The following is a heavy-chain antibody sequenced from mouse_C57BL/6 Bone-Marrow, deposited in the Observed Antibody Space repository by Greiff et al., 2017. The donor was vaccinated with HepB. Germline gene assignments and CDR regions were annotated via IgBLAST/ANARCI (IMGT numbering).Heavy chain of an antibody. Sequence: VKLQQPGAELVRPGSSVKLSCKASGYTFTSYWMHWVKQRPIQGLEWIGNIDPSDSETHYNQKFKDKATLTVDKSSSTAYMQLSSLTSEDSAVYYCAREVKDYYGSSSWFAYWGQGTLVTVSA. CDR3: AREVKDYYGSSSWFAY. J-gene: IGHJ3*01. CDR2: IDPSDSET. D-gene: IGHD1-1*01. CDR1: GYTFTSYW. V-gene: IGHV1-52*01.